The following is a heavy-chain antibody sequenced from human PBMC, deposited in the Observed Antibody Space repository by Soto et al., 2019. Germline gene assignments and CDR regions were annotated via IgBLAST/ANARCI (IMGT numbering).Heavy chain of an antibody. CDR2: MYNTGST. CDR1: GVSISGNH. J-gene: IGHJ6*02. D-gene: IGHD2-21*02. CDR3: ARDLWGYCGTDCYPLDV. V-gene: IGHV4-59*01. Sequence: PSETLSLTCEVSGVSISGNHWSWIRQAPGKGLEWIGYMYNTGSTVYNPSFKSRVTISVDTSKNQFSLKLNSVTAADTAVYYCARDLWGYCGTDCYPLDVWGQGTTVTVSS.